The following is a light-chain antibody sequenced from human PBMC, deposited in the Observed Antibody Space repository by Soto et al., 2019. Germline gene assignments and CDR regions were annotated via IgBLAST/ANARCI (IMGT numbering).Light chain of an antibody. Sequence: QSALTQPPSASGSPGQSVAISCTGTSSDVGGYNYVSWYQQHPGKAPKLIIYEVVKRPSGVPDRFSGSKSGNTASLTVSGLHPEDEADYYCSSHGGSGVFGGGTKLTVL. CDR2: EVV. CDR3: SSHGGSGV. V-gene: IGLV2-8*01. CDR1: SSDVGGYNY. J-gene: IGLJ3*02.